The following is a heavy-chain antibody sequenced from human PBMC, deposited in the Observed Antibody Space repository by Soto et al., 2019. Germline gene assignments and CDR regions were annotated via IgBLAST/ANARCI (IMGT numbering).Heavy chain of an antibody. D-gene: IGHD3-22*01. CDR3: AKVPAYHYDSSGYYFDY. CDR2: LSGSGGST. CDR1: GFTFSSYA. J-gene: IGHJ4*02. V-gene: IGHV3-23*01. Sequence: GGSLRLSXAASGFTFSSYAMSWVRQAPGKGLEWVSALSGSGGSTYYADSVKGRFTISRDNSRNTLYLQMNSLRAEDTAVYYCAKVPAYHYDSSGYYFDYWGQGTLVTVSS.